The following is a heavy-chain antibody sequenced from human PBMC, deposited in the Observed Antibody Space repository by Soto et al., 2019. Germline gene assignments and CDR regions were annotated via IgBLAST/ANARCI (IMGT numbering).Heavy chain of an antibody. J-gene: IGHJ3*02. V-gene: IGHV1-69*13. Sequence: SVKVSCKASGGNFRRYAISWVRQAPGQGLEWMGGIIPIFGTANYAQKFQGRVTITADESTSTAYMELSSLRSEDTAVYYCARDVRRIPETKVVVITGWQNDAFDIWGQGTMVTVSS. D-gene: IGHD3-22*01. CDR2: IIPIFGTA. CDR3: ARDVRRIPETKVVVITGWQNDAFDI. CDR1: GGNFRRYA.